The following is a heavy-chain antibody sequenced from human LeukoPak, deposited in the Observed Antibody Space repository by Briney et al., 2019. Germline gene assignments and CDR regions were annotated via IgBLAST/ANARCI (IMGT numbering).Heavy chain of an antibody. CDR3: AKDLMITFGGVIGDFDY. CDR2: ISGSGGST. J-gene: IGHJ4*02. D-gene: IGHD3-16*02. V-gene: IGHV3-23*01. CDR1: GFTFSSYA. Sequence: GGSLRLSCAASGFTFSSYAMSWVRQAPGKGLEWVSAISGSGGSTYYADSVKGRFTISRDNSKNTLYLQMNSLRAEDTAVYYCAKDLMITFGGVIGDFDYWGQGTPVTVSS.